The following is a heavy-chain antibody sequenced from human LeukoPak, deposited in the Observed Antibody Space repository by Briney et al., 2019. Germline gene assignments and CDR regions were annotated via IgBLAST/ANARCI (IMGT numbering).Heavy chain of an antibody. V-gene: IGHV3-23*01. CDR1: GFTFSNTW. J-gene: IGHJ4*02. CDR2: ISDSGGST. CDR3: SKAQGYFDY. Sequence: GGSLRLSCAASGFTFSNTWMNWVRQAPGKGLEWVSTISDSGGSTYYADSVRGRFTVSRDNSKNTLYLQMNSLRVEDTAVYYCSKAQGYFDYWGQGTLVTVSS.